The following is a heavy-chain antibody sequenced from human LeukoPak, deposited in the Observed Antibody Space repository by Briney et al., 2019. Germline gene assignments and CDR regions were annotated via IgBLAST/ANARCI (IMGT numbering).Heavy chain of an antibody. V-gene: IGHV3-23*01. CDR3: AKITGTTSY. CDR2: ISDSGNT. D-gene: IGHD1-7*01. J-gene: IGHJ4*02. Sequence: GGSLRLSCAASGFTLSSYAMSWVRQAPGKGLEWVSAISDSGNTYHADSVKGRFTISRDNSKNTLYLQMDSLRAEDTAVYYCAKITGTTSYWGQGTLVTVSS. CDR1: GFTLSSYA.